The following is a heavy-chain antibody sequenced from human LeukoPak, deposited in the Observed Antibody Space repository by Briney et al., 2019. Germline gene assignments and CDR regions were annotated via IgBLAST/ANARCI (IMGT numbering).Heavy chain of an antibody. CDR3: ARGRFVFDY. Sequence: GGSLRLSCAASEFSVGSNYMTWVRQAPGKGLEWVSAISGSGGSTYYADSVKGRFSISRDNAKNGLYVQMNSLRAEDTAVYYCARGRFVFDYWGQGTLVTVSS. D-gene: IGHD3-16*02. V-gene: IGHV3-21*01. J-gene: IGHJ4*02. CDR1: EFSVGSNY. CDR2: ISGSGGST.